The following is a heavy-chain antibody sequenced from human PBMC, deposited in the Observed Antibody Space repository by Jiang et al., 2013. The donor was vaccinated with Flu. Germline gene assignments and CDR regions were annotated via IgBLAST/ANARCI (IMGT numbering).Heavy chain of an antibody. Sequence: VQLLESGGGLVQPGGSLRLSCAASGFTFSDHHMDWVRQAPGKGLEWVGRTRNKASGHTTEYAASVKGRFTVSRDDSKNSLYLQMNSLKTEGTAVYYCAKSAVGNIFEDWGQGTLVTVSS. CDR1: GFTFSDHH. V-gene: IGHV3-72*01. CDR3: AKSAVGNIFED. CDR2: TRNKASGHTT. D-gene: IGHD6-13*01. J-gene: IGHJ4*02.